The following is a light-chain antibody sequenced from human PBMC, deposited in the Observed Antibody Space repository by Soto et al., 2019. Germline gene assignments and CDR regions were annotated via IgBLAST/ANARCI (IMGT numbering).Light chain of an antibody. CDR3: QQRSNWRVT. Sequence: EIVLTQSPATLSLSPGERATLSCRASQSVNNYLAWYQQKPGQAPRLLIYDASNRATGIPARFSGSGSGTDFTLTISSLEPEDIAVYYCQQRSNWRVTFGGGTKVEIK. J-gene: IGKJ4*01. CDR2: DAS. V-gene: IGKV3-11*01. CDR1: QSVNNY.